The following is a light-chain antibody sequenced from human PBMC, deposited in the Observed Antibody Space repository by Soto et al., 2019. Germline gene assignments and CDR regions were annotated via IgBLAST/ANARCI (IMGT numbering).Light chain of an antibody. J-gene: IGKJ4*01. CDR1: QSISSY. V-gene: IGKV1-39*01. CDR3: QQFNNYPLT. CDR2: AAS. Sequence: DIQMTQSPSSLYASVGDRVTITCRASQSISSYLNWYQQKPGKAPKLLIYAASSLQSGVPSRFSGSGSGTEFTLTISSLQPEDFATYYCQQFNNYPLTFGGGTKVDIK.